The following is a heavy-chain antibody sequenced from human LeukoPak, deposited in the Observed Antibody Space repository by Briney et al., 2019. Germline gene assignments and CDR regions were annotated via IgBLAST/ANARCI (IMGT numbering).Heavy chain of an antibody. CDR3: ARDYSTGTIDY. V-gene: IGHV3-21*01. CDR1: GFTFSSYS. D-gene: IGHD2-8*01. Sequence: GGSLRLSCAASGFTFSSYSMNWVRQAPGRGLEWVSSISSSSSYIYYADSVKGRFTISRDNAKNSLYLQMNSLRAEDTAVYYCARDYSTGTIDYWGQGTLVTVSS. J-gene: IGHJ4*02. CDR2: ISSSSSYI.